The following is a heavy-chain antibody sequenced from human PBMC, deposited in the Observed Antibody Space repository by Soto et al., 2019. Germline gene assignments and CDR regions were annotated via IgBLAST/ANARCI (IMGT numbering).Heavy chain of an antibody. J-gene: IGHJ4*02. V-gene: IGHV3-23*01. CDR1: GFAFSFYS. CDR2: ISGNGGTT. Sequence: EVVLLESGGGLVQPGGSLRLSCEVSGFAFSFYSMSWVRQAPGKGLEWVASISGNGGTTYYAASGKGRFTFSRDNSKNTLYLQMNNLRGEDTAVYYCAKDRGGFTSGWEFFDSWGQGTLVTVSS. CDR3: AKDRGGFTSGWEFFDS. D-gene: IGHD6-19*01.